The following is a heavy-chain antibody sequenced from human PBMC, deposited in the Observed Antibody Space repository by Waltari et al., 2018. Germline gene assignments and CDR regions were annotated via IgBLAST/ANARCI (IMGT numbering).Heavy chain of an antibody. CDR3: ARRSSSWWVFDY. V-gene: IGHV4-38-2*01. Sequence: QVQLQESGPGLVKPSETLSLTCAVSGYSISSGYYWGWIRQPPGKGLEWIGSIYHSGSTDHNPTLKSRVTISVDTSKNQVCLKRSSVTAADTAVYYCARRSSSWWVFDYWGQGTLVTVSS. CDR1: GYSISSGYY. CDR2: IYHSGST. D-gene: IGHD6-13*01. J-gene: IGHJ4*02.